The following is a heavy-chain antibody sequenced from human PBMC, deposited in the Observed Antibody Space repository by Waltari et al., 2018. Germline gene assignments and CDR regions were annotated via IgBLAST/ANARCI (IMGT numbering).Heavy chain of an antibody. CDR1: GGSFSGSY. Sequence: QVQLQQWGAGLLKPSETLSLTCAVYGGSFSGSYWSWIRQPPGKGLEWIGEINDRGSTNYNPSLKSRVTISVDTSKNQFSLKLSSVTAADTAVYYCARGCSSTSCPYYYGMDVWGQGTTVTVSS. CDR2: INDRGST. J-gene: IGHJ6*02. CDR3: ARGCSSTSCPYYYGMDV. V-gene: IGHV4-34*01. D-gene: IGHD2-2*01.